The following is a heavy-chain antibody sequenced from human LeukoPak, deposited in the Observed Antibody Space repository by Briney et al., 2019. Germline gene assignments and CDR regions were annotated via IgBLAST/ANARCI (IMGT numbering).Heavy chain of an antibody. D-gene: IGHD4-23*01. Sequence: SETLSLTCTVSGYSISSGYYWGWIRQPPGKGLEWIGSIYHSGSTYYNPSFKRRVTISVDTSKNQFSLKLSSVTAADTAVYYCAGVDYGGNSDAFDIWGQGTMVTVSS. CDR2: IYHSGST. V-gene: IGHV4-38-2*02. J-gene: IGHJ3*02. CDR3: AGVDYGGNSDAFDI. CDR1: GYSISSGYY.